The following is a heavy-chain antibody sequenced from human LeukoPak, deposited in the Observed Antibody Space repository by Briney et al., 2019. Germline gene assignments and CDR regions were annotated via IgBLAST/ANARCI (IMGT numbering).Heavy chain of an antibody. V-gene: IGHV1-2*02. J-gene: IGHJ5*02. Sequence: ASVKVSCKASGYIFTGYYIHWVRQAPGQGLEWMGWISPSTGGTSYAQKFQGRVTMTRDTSISTAYMELRRLTSDDTAVFYCARVLRKRGTYYYDSSSYNWFDPWGQGTLVTVSS. CDR1: GYIFTGYY. CDR2: ISPSTGGT. D-gene: IGHD3-22*01. CDR3: ARVLRKRGTYYYDSSSYNWFDP.